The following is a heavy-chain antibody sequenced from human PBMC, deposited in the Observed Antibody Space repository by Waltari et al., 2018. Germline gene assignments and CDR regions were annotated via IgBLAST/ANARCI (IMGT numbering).Heavy chain of an antibody. CDR2: IYYSGST. CDR1: GGSLSSGDYY. V-gene: IGHV4-30-4*08. CDR3: ARYSWSYSGSSAINWFDP. J-gene: IGHJ5*02. D-gene: IGHD6-6*01. Sequence: QVQLQESGPGLVKPSQTLSLTCTVSGGSLSSGDYYWSWLRQPPGKGLEWIGYIYYSGSTNYNPSLKSRVTISVDTSKNQFSLNLSSVTAADTAVYFCARYSWSYSGSSAINWFDPWGQGTLVTVSS.